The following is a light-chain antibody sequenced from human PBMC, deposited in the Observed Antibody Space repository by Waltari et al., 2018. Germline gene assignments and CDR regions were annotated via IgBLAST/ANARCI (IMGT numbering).Light chain of an antibody. CDR1: RHDVGNSDL. J-gene: IGLJ2*01. Sequence: QSALTQPASAAASPGPSITISCTATRHDVGNSDLVPRDHQHPGQAPKLIIYEVTKRPSGFSNRFSGSKSGNTASLTISGLHTEDEGDYYCCSYSGDLSFGVVFGGGTKLTVL. V-gene: IGLV2-23*02. CDR3: CSYSGDLSFGVV. CDR2: EVT.